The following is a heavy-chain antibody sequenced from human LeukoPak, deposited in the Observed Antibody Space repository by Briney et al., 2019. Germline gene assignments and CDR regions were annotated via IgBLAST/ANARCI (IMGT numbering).Heavy chain of an antibody. CDR2: INPSGGST. J-gene: IGHJ3*02. V-gene: IGHV1-46*01. CDR3: ATDRFLRDVGAFDI. D-gene: IGHD3-10*02. CDR1: GYTFTSYY. Sequence: ASVKVSCKASGYTFTSYYMHWVRQAPGQGLEWMGIINPSGGSTSYAQKFQGRVTMTEDTSTDTAYMELSSLRSEDTAVYYCATDRFLRDVGAFDIWGQGTMVTVSS.